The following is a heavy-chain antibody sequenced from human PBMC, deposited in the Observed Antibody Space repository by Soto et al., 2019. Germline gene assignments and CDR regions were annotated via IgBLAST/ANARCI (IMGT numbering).Heavy chain of an antibody. Sequence: SETLSLTCAVSGGSISSSNWWSWVRQPPGRGLEWIGEIYHSGSTNYSPSLKSRVTISVDKSKNQFSLKLSSVTAADTAVYYCASQGRDYYYYGMDVWGQGTTVTVSS. CDR2: IYHSGST. V-gene: IGHV4-4*02. J-gene: IGHJ6*02. CDR1: GGSISSSNW. CDR3: ASQGRDYYYYGMDV.